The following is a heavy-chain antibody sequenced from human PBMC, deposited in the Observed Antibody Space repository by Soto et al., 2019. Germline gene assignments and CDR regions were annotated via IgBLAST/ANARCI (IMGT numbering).Heavy chain of an antibody. V-gene: IGHV3-30*03. CDR2: TSYDGSNR. Sequence: QVQLVESGGGVVQPGRSLRLSCAASGFIFNTYGMHWVRQAPGKGLEWVAITSYDGSNRYYADSVKGRFTVSRDNSKNTLYLQMNSLSAEDTAVYYCARVGALPTIDYWGQGTLVTVSS. CDR3: ARVGALPTIDY. CDR1: GFIFNTYG. J-gene: IGHJ4*02.